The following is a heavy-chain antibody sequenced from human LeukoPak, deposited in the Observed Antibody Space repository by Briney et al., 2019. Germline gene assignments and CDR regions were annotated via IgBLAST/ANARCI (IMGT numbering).Heavy chain of an antibody. CDR3: ARAPRFEEDYYDSSGPTYCYYYYMDV. D-gene: IGHD3-22*01. J-gene: IGHJ6*03. CDR1: GFTFDDYG. V-gene: IGHV3-20*04. CDR2: INWNGGST. Sequence: PGGSLRLSCAASGFTFDDYGMSWVRQAPGKGLEWVSGINWNGGSTGYADSVKGRFTISRDNAKNSLYLQMNSLRAEDTALYYCARAPRFEEDYYDSSGPTYCYYYYMDVWGKGTTVTVSS.